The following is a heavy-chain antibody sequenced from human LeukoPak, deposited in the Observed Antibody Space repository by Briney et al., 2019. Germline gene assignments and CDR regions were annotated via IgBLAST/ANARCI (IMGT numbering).Heavy chain of an antibody. J-gene: IGHJ4*02. V-gene: IGHV4-59*01. CDR3: ARGLTIYDILTAYYPSPYFDY. Sequence: SETLSLTCSVSGGSMSSYYWSWIRQPPGKGLEWIGYIYYSGSTNYNPSLKSRVTISVDTSKNQFSLNLSSVTAADTAVYYCARGLTIYDILTAYYPSPYFDYGGQEPLVTVSS. CDR2: IYYSGST. D-gene: IGHD3-9*01. CDR1: GGSMSSYY.